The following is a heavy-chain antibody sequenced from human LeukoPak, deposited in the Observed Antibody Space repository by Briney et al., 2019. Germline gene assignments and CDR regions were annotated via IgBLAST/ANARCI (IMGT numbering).Heavy chain of an antibody. Sequence: SETLSLTCAISGGSITSTNWWSWVRQPPGKGLEWIGEIYHSGNTNYNPSLKSRVTISLDKSENQFSLKLGSVTAADTAVYYCARVGGYGMDVWGQGTTVTVSS. V-gene: IGHV4-4*02. CDR2: IYHSGNT. D-gene: IGHD4-23*01. J-gene: IGHJ6*02. CDR1: GGSITSTNW. CDR3: ARVGGYGMDV.